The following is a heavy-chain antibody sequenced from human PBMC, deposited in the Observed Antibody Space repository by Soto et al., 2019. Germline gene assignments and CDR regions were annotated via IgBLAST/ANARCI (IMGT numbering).Heavy chain of an antibody. J-gene: IGHJ4*02. CDR3: ARDSDYYQADY. CDR1: GFTFSDYW. Sequence: EVQLVESGGGLVQPGGSLRLSCAASGFTFSDYWMGWVRQAPGKGLEWVATIMKDGGVKKYVDSVKGRFTISRDNAKNSLFLQMNSLRAEDNAVYYCARDSDYYQADYWGQGTLVTVSS. CDR2: IMKDGGVK. V-gene: IGHV3-7*01. D-gene: IGHD2-21*02.